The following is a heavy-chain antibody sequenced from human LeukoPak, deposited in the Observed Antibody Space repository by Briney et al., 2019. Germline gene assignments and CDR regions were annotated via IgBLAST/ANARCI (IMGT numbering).Heavy chain of an antibody. V-gene: IGHV4-34*01. D-gene: IGHD1-1*01. J-gene: IGHJ4*02. CDR3: ARGEGPRTVARGGYFDY. CDR1: GGSFSCYY. Sequence: SEIVSLTCAVYGGSFSCYYWSWMRQPPGKGLEWIGEINHSGSTNYNPSLKSRVTISVDTSKNQFSLKLSSVTAADTAVYYCARGEGPRTVARGGYFDYWGQGTLVNVSS. CDR2: INHSGST.